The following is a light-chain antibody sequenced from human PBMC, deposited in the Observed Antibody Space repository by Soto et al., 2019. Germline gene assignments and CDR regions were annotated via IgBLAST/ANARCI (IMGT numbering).Light chain of an antibody. J-gene: IGKJ4*01. Sequence: EIVLTQSPATLSLSPGERATLSCRASQSVGRYLVWYQQKVGQTPRLLIYDASNRATGIPARFRASGSGTDLTLTIRSLEPEDFAVYYCHQRSDWPLTFGGGTKVEIK. CDR3: HQRSDWPLT. V-gene: IGKV3-11*01. CDR1: QSVGRY. CDR2: DAS.